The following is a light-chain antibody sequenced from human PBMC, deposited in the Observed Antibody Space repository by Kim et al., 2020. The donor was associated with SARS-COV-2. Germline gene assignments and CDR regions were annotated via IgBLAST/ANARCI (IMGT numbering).Light chain of an antibody. CDR2: GTS. Sequence: LSPGERVSLSCRASQSVADNHLAWFQQEPGQAPRLLIYGTSSRATGIPDRFSGSGSGTDFTLTISRLEPEDSAVYYCQQYDRPPYTFGQGTKLEI. CDR3: QQYDRPPYT. CDR1: QSVADNH. V-gene: IGKV3-20*01. J-gene: IGKJ2*01.